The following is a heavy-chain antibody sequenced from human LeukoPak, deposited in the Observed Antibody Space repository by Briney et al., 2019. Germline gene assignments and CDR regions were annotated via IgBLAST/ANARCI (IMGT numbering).Heavy chain of an antibody. D-gene: IGHD2-15*01. CDR3: ERDVRNCSGGSCYSRERDYYYYYYMDV. CDR1: GGSISSYY. Sequence: SETVSLTCSVSGGSISSYYWSWIRQPAGKGLEWIGRIYTSGSTNYNPSLKRRVTISVETSTNQFFLKLSSMTAADKAVYYCERDVRNCSGGSCYSRERDYYYYYYMDVWGKGTTVTVSS. J-gene: IGHJ6*03. CDR2: IYTSGST. V-gene: IGHV4-4*07.